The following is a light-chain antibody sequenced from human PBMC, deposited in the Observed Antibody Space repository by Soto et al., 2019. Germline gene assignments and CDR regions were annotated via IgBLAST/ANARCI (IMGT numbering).Light chain of an antibody. V-gene: IGKV3-15*01. CDR3: QQYNSWPPA. Sequence: IVMTQSPVTLSVSPGESATLSCRASHSVSSSLAWYQQKPGQAPRVLIYGAFTRATGVPARFSGSGSGTEFTLTISSLLSEDFAVYSCQQYNSWPPAFGQGTKVDIK. J-gene: IGKJ1*01. CDR2: GAF. CDR1: HSVSSS.